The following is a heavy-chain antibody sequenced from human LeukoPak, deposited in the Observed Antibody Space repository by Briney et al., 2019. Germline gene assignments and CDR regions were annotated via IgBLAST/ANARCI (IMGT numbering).Heavy chain of an antibody. CDR2: ISSSSTI. Sequence: GGSLRLSCAASGFTFSSYSMNWVRQAPGKGLEWVSYISSSSTIYYADSVKGRFTISRDNAKNSLYLQMNSLRDEDTAVYYCARDRGSGDSFDLWGQGTVVTVSS. J-gene: IGHJ3*01. V-gene: IGHV3-48*02. CDR1: GFTFSSYS. CDR3: ARDRGSGDSFDL. D-gene: IGHD6-19*01.